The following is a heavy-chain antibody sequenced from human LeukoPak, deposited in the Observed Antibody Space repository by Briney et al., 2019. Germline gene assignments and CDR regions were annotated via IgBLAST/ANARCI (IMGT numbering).Heavy chain of an antibody. CDR1: GFTFSNYA. CDR2: IKQDGSEK. D-gene: IGHD6-13*01. J-gene: IGHJ4*02. CDR3: ARDYSSSWYRGGYYFDY. V-gene: IGHV3-7*05. Sequence: GGSLRLSCAASGFTFSNYAMSWVRQAPGKGLEWVANIKQDGSEKYYVDSVKGRFTISRDNAKNSLYLQMNSLRAEDTAVYYCARDYSSSWYRGGYYFDYWGQGTLVTVSS.